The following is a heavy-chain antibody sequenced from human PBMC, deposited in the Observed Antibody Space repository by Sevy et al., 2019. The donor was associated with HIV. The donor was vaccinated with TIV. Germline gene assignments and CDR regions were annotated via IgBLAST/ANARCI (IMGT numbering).Heavy chain of an antibody. D-gene: IGHD6-19*01. CDR3: VGQTLGWYNWFDP. CDR2: INPNTGGT. V-gene: IGHV1-2*06. J-gene: IGHJ5*02. Sequence: ASVKVSCKASGHTFIGYYIHWVRQAPGQGPEWMGRINPNTGGTDYAQKFQGRVTLTRDTSISTAYMDLARLKFDDTAVYYCVGQTLGWYNWFDPWGQGTLVTVSS. CDR1: GHTFIGYY.